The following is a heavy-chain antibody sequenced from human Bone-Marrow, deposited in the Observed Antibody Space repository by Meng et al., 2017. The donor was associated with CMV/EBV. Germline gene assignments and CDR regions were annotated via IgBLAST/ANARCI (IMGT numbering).Heavy chain of an antibody. V-gene: IGHV3-72*01. Sequence: GGSLRLSCAASGFTVSSNYMSWVRQAPGKGLEWLGRTRHKADSYTTEYAASVKGRFSISRYNSRKSLYLQTNSLKSADTAVYDCVGVMVVDYYGLDVWGQGTTVTVSS. CDR3: VGVMVVDYYGLDV. J-gene: IGHJ6*02. CDR1: GFTVSSNY. D-gene: IGHD2-15*01. CDR2: TRHKADSYTT.